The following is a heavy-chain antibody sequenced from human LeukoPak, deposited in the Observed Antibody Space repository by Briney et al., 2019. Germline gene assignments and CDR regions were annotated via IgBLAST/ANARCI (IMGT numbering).Heavy chain of an antibody. V-gene: IGHV3-30*04. J-gene: IGHJ4*02. CDR2: ISYDGSNK. Sequence: PGGSLRLSCAASGFTFSSYAMHWVRQAPGKGLEWVAVISYDGSNKYYADSVKGRFTISRDNSKNTLYLQMNSLRAEDTAVYCCAKEEARYSYGSCYFDYWGQGTLVTVSS. CDR1: GFTFSSYA. CDR3: AKEEARYSYGSCYFDY. D-gene: IGHD5-18*01.